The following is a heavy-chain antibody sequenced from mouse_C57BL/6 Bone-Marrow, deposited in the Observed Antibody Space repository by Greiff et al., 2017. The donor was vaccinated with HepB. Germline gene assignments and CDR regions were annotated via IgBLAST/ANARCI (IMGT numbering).Heavy chain of an antibody. D-gene: IGHD1-1*01. V-gene: IGHV1-15*01. CDR2: IDPETGGT. CDR3: TTDFLYYYVWDYYAMDY. CDR1: GYTFTDYE. Sequence: VQLQQSGAELVRPGASVTLSCKASGYTFTDYEMHWVKQTPVHGLEWIGAIDPETGGTAYNQKFKGKAILTADKSSSTAYMELRSLTSADSAVYYCTTDFLYYYVWDYYAMDYWGRGTSVTVSS. J-gene: IGHJ4*01.